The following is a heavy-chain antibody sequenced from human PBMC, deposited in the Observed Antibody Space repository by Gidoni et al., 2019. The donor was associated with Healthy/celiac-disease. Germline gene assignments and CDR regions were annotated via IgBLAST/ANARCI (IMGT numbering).Heavy chain of an antibody. CDR2: ISSSSSYI. V-gene: IGHV3-21*01. CDR3: ARDKVDLGYSGYDPSDAFDI. D-gene: IGHD5-12*01. CDR1: GFTFSSYR. Sequence: EVQLVESGGGLVKPGGSLRLSCAASGFTFSSYRMNWVRQAPGKGLEWVSSISSSSSYIYYADSVKGRFTISRDNAKNSLYLQMNSLRAEDTAVYYCARDKVDLGYSGYDPSDAFDIWGQGTMVTVSS. J-gene: IGHJ3*02.